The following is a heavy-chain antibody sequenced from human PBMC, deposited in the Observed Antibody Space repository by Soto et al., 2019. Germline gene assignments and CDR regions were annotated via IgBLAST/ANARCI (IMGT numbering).Heavy chain of an antibody. J-gene: IGHJ4*02. Sequence: PGGSLRLSCGASGFTFSDDYVSWIRQAPGKGLEWVSYISSSGGTIYYADSVKGRFTISRDNAKNSLFLQMNSLRADDTAVYYCAREGGSIGGWFGRKFDSWGQGTQVTVSS. D-gene: IGHD6-19*01. V-gene: IGHV3-11*01. CDR2: ISSSGGTI. CDR1: GFTFSDDY. CDR3: AREGGSIGGWFGRKFDS.